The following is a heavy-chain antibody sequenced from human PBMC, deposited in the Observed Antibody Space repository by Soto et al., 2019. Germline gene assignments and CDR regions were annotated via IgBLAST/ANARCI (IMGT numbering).Heavy chain of an antibody. CDR2: ISGSGGST. V-gene: IGHV3-23*01. Sequence: GGSLRLSCAASGFTFSNYAMSWVRQAPGKGLEWVSVISGSGGSTYYADSVKGRFTVSRDNSKNTLYLQMNSLRGEDTAVFYCAKDLCSGGSCYEEGYDGALDMWGQGTMVTVSS. CDR3: AKDLCSGGSCYEEGYDGALDM. CDR1: GFTFSNYA. J-gene: IGHJ3*02. D-gene: IGHD2-15*01.